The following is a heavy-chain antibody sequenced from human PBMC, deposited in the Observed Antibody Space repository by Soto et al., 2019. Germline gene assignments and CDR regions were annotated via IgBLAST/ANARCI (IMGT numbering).Heavy chain of an antibody. CDR1: GFTFSSYA. CDR2: ISYDGSNK. Sequence: QVQLVESGGGVIQPGRSLRLSCAASGFTFSSYAMHWVRQAPGKGLEWVAVISYDGSNKYYADSVKGRFTISRDNSKNTLYLQMNSLRAEDTAVYYCARDTYDDFDYWGQGTLVTVSS. CDR3: ARDTYDDFDY. V-gene: IGHV3-30-3*01. J-gene: IGHJ4*02. D-gene: IGHD5-12*01.